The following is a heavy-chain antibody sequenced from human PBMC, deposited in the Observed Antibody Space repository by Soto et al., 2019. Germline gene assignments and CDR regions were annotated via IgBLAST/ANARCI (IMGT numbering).Heavy chain of an antibody. CDR3: ARGFYSSGYIYGMDV. Sequence: PSETLSLTCTVSGGSISSGGYYWSWIRQHPGKGLEWIGYIYYSGSTYYNPSLKSRVTISVDTSKNQFSLKLSSVTAADTAVYYCARGFYSSGYIYGMDVWGQGTTVTVSS. D-gene: IGHD3-22*01. CDR2: IYYSGST. J-gene: IGHJ6*02. CDR1: GGSISSGGYY. V-gene: IGHV4-31*03.